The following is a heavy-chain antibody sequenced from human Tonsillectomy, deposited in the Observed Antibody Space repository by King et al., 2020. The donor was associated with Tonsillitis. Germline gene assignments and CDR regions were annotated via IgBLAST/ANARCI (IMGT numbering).Heavy chain of an antibody. D-gene: IGHD3-16*01. CDR1: GFTVSSNY. Sequence: VQLVESGGGLIQPGGSLRLSCAASGFTVSSNYMSWVRQAPGKGLEWVSVIYSGGSTYYADSVKGRFTISRDNSKNTLYLQMNSLRAEDTAVYYCARDPPTFGGGKDAFDIWGQGTMVTVSS. J-gene: IGHJ3*02. CDR3: ARDPPTFGGGKDAFDI. V-gene: IGHV3-53*01. CDR2: IYSGGST.